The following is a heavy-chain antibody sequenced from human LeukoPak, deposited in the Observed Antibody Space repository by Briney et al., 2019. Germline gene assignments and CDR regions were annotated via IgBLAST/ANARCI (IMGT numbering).Heavy chain of an antibody. D-gene: IGHD6-19*01. CDR3: ARAKDNSGRDGFDI. CDR2: IWYDGSNK. J-gene: IGHJ3*02. CDR1: GFTFSTYG. Sequence: PGRSLRLSCAASGFTFSTYGIHWVRQAPGKGLEWVAVIWYDGSNKYYGDSVKGRFTISRDNSKNTLYLQMNSLRAEDTAVYYCARAKDNSGRDGFDIWGQGIMVTVSS. V-gene: IGHV3-33*01.